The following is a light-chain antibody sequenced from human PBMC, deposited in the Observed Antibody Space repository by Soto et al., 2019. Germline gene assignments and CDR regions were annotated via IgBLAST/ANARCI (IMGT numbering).Light chain of an antibody. J-gene: IGKJ5*01. CDR1: QSITSY. CDR3: QQSYSTPPT. CDR2: SAP. V-gene: IGKV1-39*01. Sequence: DIQMTQSPSSLSASLGDRVTITCRASQSITSYLNWYQHKPGKAPKLLIFSAPSLQNGVPSRFSGSGSGTDFTLTVSSLQPEDFATYYCQQSYSTPPTFGQGTRLEIK.